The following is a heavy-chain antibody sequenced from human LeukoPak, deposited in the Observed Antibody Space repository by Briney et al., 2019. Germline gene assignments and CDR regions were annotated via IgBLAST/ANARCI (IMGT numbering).Heavy chain of an antibody. CDR2: IIPIFGTA. CDR1: GGTFSSYA. D-gene: IGHD3-10*01. V-gene: IGHV1-69*05. J-gene: IGHJ6*03. CDR3: ESGVRGAPLTSPAEYYYMDV. Sequence: SVKVSCKASGGTFSSYAISWVRQAPGQGLEWMGGIIPIFGTANYAQKFQGRVTITTDESTSTAYMELSSLRSEDTAVYYCESGVRGAPLTSPAEYYYMDVWGKGTTVTVSS.